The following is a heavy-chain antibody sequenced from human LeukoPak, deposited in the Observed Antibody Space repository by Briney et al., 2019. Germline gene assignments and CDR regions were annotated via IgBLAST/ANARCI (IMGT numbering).Heavy chain of an antibody. Sequence: GGSLRLSCAASGFTFSSYAMHWVRQAPGKGLEWVAVISYDGSNKYYADSVKGRFTISRDNSKNTLYLQMNSLRAEDTAVYYCAKVPRGHYFDLWGRGTLVTVSS. CDR1: GFTFSSYA. D-gene: IGHD1-14*01. V-gene: IGHV3-30-3*01. CDR2: ISYDGSNK. CDR3: AKVPRGHYFDL. J-gene: IGHJ2*01.